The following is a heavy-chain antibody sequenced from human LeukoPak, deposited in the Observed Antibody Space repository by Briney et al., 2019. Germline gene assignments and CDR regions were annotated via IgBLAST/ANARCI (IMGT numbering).Heavy chain of an antibody. CDR2: IWYDGSNK. CDR1: GFTFSSYG. D-gene: IGHD3-22*01. V-gene: IGHV3-33*06. J-gene: IGHJ3*02. Sequence: PGRSLRLSCAASGFTFSSYGMHWVRQAPGKGLEWVAVIWYDGSNKYYADSVKGRFTISRDNSKNTLYLQMNSLRAEDTAVYYCAKEGLDYYDSSGYQDAFDIWGQGTMVTVSS. CDR3: AKEGLDYYDSSGYQDAFDI.